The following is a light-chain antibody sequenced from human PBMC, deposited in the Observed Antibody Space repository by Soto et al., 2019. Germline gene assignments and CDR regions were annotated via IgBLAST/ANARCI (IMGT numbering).Light chain of an antibody. CDR2: DAS. J-gene: IGKJ3*01. CDR3: QQYDNLPLFT. V-gene: IGKV1-33*01. CDR1: QDISNY. Sequence: DIQMTQSPSSLSASVGDRVTITCQASQDISNYLNWYQQKPGKAPKLLIYDASNLETGVPSRFSVSGCGTDFTFTISSLQPEDIATYYCQQYDNLPLFTFGPGTKVDIK.